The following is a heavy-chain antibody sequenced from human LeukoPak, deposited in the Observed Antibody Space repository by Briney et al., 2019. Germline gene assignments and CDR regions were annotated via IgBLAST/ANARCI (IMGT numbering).Heavy chain of an antibody. J-gene: IGHJ6*02. V-gene: IGHV3-11*01. CDR1: GFTFSDYY. CDR3: ARGTGYGSGSYHYYYGMDV. Sequence: GGSLRLSCAASGFTFSDYYMSWIRQAPGKGLEWVSYISSSGSTIYYADFVKGRFTISRDNAKNSLYLQMNSLRAEDTAVYYCARGTGYGSGSYHYYYGMDVWGQGTTVTVSS. D-gene: IGHD3-10*01. CDR2: ISSSGSTI.